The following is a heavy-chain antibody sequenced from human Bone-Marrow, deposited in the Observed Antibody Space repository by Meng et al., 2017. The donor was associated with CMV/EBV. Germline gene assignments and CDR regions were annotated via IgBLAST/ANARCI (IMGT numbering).Heavy chain of an antibody. CDR2: ITSSSSYI. CDR3: ARERTTTDY. CDR1: GFTFSSYS. J-gene: IGHJ4*02. V-gene: IGHV3-21*01. Sequence: GESLKISCAASGFTFSSYSMNWVRQAPGKGLEWVSSITSSSSYIFYADSVKGRFTISRDNAKNSLYLQMNSLRAEDTAVYYCARERTTTDYWGQGTLVTVSS. D-gene: IGHD4-17*01.